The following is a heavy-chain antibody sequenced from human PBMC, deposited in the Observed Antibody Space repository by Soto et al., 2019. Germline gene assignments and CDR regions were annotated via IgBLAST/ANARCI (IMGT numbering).Heavy chain of an antibody. Sequence: QVQLVQSGAEVKKPGASVKVSCRASGYTFINYYIHWVRQAPGQGLEWLAIINPTSGSTNCAQKFQGRVTLTMDTSTSTVYMELSGLRSDDTAVFYCARDLAAGDHWGQGTLVTVSS. CDR3: ARDLAAGDH. CDR1: GYTFINYY. J-gene: IGHJ4*02. D-gene: IGHD6-13*01. V-gene: IGHV1-46*01. CDR2: INPTSGST.